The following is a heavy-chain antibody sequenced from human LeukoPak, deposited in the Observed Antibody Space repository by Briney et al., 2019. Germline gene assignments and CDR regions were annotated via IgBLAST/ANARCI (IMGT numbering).Heavy chain of an antibody. CDR3: ARLSMATGADY. V-gene: IGHV4-39*07. D-gene: IGHD5-24*01. Sequence: SETLSLTCTVSGGSISSSSYYWGWIRQPPGKGLEWIGSIYYSGSTYYNPSLKSRVTISVDTSKDQFSLKLSSVTAADTAVYYCARLSMATGADYWGQGTLVTVSS. CDR2: IYYSGST. J-gene: IGHJ4*02. CDR1: GGSISSSSYY.